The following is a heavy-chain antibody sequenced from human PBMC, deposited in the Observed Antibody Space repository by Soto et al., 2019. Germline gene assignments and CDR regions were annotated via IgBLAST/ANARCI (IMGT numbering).Heavy chain of an antibody. D-gene: IGHD1-26*01. CDR3: ARDQPYSGRYWDPWLDP. J-gene: IGHJ5*02. CDR2: INPNSGGT. V-gene: IGHV1-2*02. Sequence: ASVKVSCKASGYTFTGYYMHWVRQAPGQGLEWMGWINPNSGGTNYAQKFQGRVTMTRDTSISTAYMELSRLRYDDTAVYYCARDQPYSGRYWDPWLDPWGEGNLVTVS. CDR1: GYTFTGYY.